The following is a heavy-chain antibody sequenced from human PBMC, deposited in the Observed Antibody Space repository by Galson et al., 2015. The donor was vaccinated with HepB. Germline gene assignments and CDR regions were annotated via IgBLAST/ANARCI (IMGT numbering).Heavy chain of an antibody. J-gene: IGHJ4*02. V-gene: IGHV3-30*04. CDR3: ARDVVQYSSGWHGADD. CDR1: GFTFSVYA. Sequence: SLRLSCAASGFTFSVYAMHWVRQAPGKGLGWVAVTAYDGKSSYYTDSVKGRFTISRDNSKNTLYLQMNSLRAEDTAVYYCARDVVQYSSGWHGADDWGQGTLVTVSS. CDR2: TAYDGKSS. D-gene: IGHD6-19*01.